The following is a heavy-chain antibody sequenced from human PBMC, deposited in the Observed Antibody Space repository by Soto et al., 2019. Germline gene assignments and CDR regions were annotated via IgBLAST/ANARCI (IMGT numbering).Heavy chain of an antibody. CDR3: ARALPNTYYYYYGMDV. Sequence: ASVKVSCKASGGTFSSYAISWVRQAPGQGLEWMGGIIPIFGTANCAQKFQGRVTITADESTSTAYMELSSLRSEDTAVYYCARALPNTYYYYYGMDVWGQGTTVTVSS. J-gene: IGHJ6*02. V-gene: IGHV1-69*13. D-gene: IGHD1-26*01. CDR1: GGTFSSYA. CDR2: IIPIFGTA.